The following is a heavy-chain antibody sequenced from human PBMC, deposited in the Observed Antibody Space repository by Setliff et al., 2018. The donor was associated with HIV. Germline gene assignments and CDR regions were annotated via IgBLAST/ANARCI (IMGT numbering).Heavy chain of an antibody. J-gene: IGHJ6*02. V-gene: IGHV3-43*01. CDR1: GFTFDDYT. D-gene: IGHD5-18*01. Sequence: GGSLRLSCAASGFTFDDYTMHWVRQAPGKGLEWVSLISWDGGSTYYADSVKGRFTISRDNSKNSLYLQMNSLRTEDTALYYCAKDIYPLVDIAIPDVWGQGTTVTVTS. CDR3: AKDIYPLVDIAIPDV. CDR2: ISWDGGST.